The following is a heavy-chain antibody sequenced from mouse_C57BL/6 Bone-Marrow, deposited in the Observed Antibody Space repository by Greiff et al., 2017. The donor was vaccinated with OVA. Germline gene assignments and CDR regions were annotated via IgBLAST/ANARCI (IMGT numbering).Heavy chain of an antibody. J-gene: IGHJ2*01. CDR2: IYPGNSDT. Sequence: VQLQQSGTVLARPGASVKMSCKTSGYTFTSYWMHWVKQRPGQGLEWIGAIYPGNSDTSYNQKFKGQAKLTAVTTTSTAYMELSRLTNEDSAVYYCTRSEDGYQYYFDDWGQGTTLTVSS. V-gene: IGHV1-5*01. CDR3: TRSEDGYQYYFDD. CDR1: GYTFTSYW. D-gene: IGHD2-3*01.